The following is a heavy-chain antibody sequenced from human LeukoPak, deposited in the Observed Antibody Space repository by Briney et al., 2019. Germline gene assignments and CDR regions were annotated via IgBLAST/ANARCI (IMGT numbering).Heavy chain of an antibody. Sequence: ASVKVSCKASGGTFSSYAISWVRQAPGQGLEWMGGIIPIFGTANYAQKFQGRVTITTDESTSTAYMELSSLRSEDTAVYYCARETNNWFDPWGQGTLVTVSS. J-gene: IGHJ5*02. CDR3: ARETNNWFDP. CDR1: GGTFSSYA. V-gene: IGHV1-69*05. CDR2: IIPIFGTA.